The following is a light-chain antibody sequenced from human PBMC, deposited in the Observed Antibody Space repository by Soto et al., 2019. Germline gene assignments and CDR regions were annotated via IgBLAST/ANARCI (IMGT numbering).Light chain of an antibody. CDR1: QSVSSR. Sequence: EIVMTQSPATLSVSPGERATLPCRASQSVSSRVAWYQQKPGQAPRLLIYGASTRATGIPARFSGSGSGTEFTLTISSLQSEDFAVYYCQQYDSWPLTFGGGTKVDIK. CDR3: QQYDSWPLT. V-gene: IGKV3-15*01. CDR2: GAS. J-gene: IGKJ4*01.